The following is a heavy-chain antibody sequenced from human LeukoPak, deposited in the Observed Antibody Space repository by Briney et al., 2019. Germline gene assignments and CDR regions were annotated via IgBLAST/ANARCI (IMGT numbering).Heavy chain of an antibody. V-gene: IGHV3-23*01. D-gene: IGHD2-15*01. CDR2: ISGSGGST. J-gene: IGHJ6*03. Sequence: GGSLRLSCAASGFTFSSYAMSWVRQAPGKGLEWVSAISGSGGSTYYADSVKGRFTISRDKSKNTLSLQMNGLRVEDTAVYYCAKVMPPGRIRFYSYYMDVWGKGTTVTVS. CDR3: AKVMPPGRIRFYSYYMDV. CDR1: GFTFSSYA.